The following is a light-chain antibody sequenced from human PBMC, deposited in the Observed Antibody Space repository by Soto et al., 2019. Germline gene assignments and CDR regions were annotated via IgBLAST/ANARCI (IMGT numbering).Light chain of an antibody. CDR2: DAS. J-gene: IGKJ1*01. CDR1: QSISSW. CDR3: QQYNNYST. Sequence: DIQMTQSPSTLSASVGDRVTIPCRASQSISSWLAWYQQKPGKAPKLLIYDASILESGVPSRFSGSGSGTEFTLTISSLQPDDFATYYCQQYNNYSTFGQGTKVEIK. V-gene: IGKV1-5*01.